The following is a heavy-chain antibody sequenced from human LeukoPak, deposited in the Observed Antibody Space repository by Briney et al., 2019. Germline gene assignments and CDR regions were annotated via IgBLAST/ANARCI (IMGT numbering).Heavy chain of an antibody. CDR2: INPNSGGT. V-gene: IGHV1-2*02. Sequence: GASVKVSCKASGYTFSSDGISWVRQAPGQGLEWMGWINPNSGGTNYAQKFQGRVTMTRDTSISTAYMELSRLRSDDTAVYYCASQKAGIAAAGTVDPWGQGTLVTVSS. D-gene: IGHD6-13*01. CDR3: ASQKAGIAAAGTVDP. CDR1: GYTFSSDG. J-gene: IGHJ5*02.